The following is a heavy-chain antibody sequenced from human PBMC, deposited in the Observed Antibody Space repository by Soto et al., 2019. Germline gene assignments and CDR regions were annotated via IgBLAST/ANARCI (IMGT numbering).Heavy chain of an antibody. CDR2: IDGDGRTT. V-gene: IGHV3-74*01. CDR1: GFTLRSYW. Sequence: EVQLVESGGGLVQPGGSLTLSCAVSGFTLRSYWMHWVRHAPGKGLEWVSRIDGDGRTTNYADSVKGRFTISRDNAKNTVYLHMNSLRVEDRAVYYCARGVVVYQQLVRGRDRFDPWGQGTLVTVSS. J-gene: IGHJ5*02. CDR3: ARGVVVYQQLVRGRDRFDP. D-gene: IGHD2-8*02.